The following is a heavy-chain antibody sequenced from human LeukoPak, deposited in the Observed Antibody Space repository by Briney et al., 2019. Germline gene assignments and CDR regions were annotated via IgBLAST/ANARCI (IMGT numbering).Heavy chain of an antibody. CDR2: MDPNSGGT. J-gene: IGHJ6*03. V-gene: IGHV1-2*06. D-gene: IGHD5-12*01. CDR3: ARGHMVTTNYYYYYMDV. Sequence: ASVKVSCKASGYRFTGYYMHWARQAPGQGLEWMGRMDPNSGGTNYAQKFQGRVTMTRDTSIRTAYMALNKLRSDDTAVYYCARGHMVTTNYYYYYMDVWGKGTTVTISS. CDR1: GYRFTGYY.